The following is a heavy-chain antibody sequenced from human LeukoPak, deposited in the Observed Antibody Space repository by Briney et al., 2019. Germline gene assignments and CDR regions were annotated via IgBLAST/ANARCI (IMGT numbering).Heavy chain of an antibody. Sequence: ASVKVSCKASGGTFSSYAISWVRQAPGQGLEWMGEIIPIFGTANYAQKFQGRVTITADESTSTASMELSSLRSEDTAVYYCARGPYSSSWYYYYYYMDVWGKGTTVTVSS. CDR2: IIPIFGTA. D-gene: IGHD6-13*01. CDR3: ARGPYSSSWYYYYYYMDV. CDR1: GGTFSSYA. V-gene: IGHV1-69*13. J-gene: IGHJ6*03.